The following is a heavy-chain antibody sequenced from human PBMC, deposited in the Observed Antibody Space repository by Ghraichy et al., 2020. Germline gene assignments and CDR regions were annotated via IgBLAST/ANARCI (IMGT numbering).Heavy chain of an antibody. CDR3: AKGGSSSYTGNYYYGMDV. D-gene: IGHD2-2*01. V-gene: IGHV3-30*18. CDR2: ISYDGSNK. CDR1: GFTFSSYG. J-gene: IGHJ6*02. Sequence: GGSLRLSCAASGFTFSSYGMHWVRQAPGKGLEWVAVISYDGSNKYYADSVKGRFTISRDNSKNTLYLQMNSLRAEDTAVYYCAKGGSSSYTGNYYYGMDVWGQGTTVTVSS.